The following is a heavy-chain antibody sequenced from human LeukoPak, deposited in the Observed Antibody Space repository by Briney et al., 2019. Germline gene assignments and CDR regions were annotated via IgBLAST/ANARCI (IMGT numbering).Heavy chain of an antibody. CDR3: ARGLPNVDYGHYYYYGMDV. CDR1: GYTFTGYY. CDR2: INPNSGGT. D-gene: IGHD4-17*01. V-gene: IGHV1-2*02. Sequence: ASVKVSCKASGYTFTGYYMHWVRQAPGQGLEWMGWINPNSGGTNYAQKFQGRVTMTRDTSISTAYMELSRLRSDDTAVYYCARGLPNVDYGHYYYYGMDVWGQGTTVTVSS. J-gene: IGHJ6*02.